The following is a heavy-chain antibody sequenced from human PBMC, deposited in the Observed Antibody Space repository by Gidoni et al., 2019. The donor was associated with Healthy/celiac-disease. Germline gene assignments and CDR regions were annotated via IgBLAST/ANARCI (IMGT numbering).Heavy chain of an antibody. V-gene: IGHV4-38-2*01. CDR2: IDHSGST. CDR1: GYSISRGYS. Sequence: QVQLQASVPGLLKPSETLSLPCAVSGYSISRGYSWGWIRQPPGKGLEWIGSIDHSGSTYYNPSLKSRVTISVDTAKNQFSLKLSSVTAADTAVYYCARRSGNSDFDYWGQGTLVTVSS. CDR3: ARRSGNSDFDY. D-gene: IGHD1-7*01. J-gene: IGHJ4*02.